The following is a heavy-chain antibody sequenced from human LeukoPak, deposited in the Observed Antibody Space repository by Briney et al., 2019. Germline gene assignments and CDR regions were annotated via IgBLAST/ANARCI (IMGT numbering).Heavy chain of an antibody. D-gene: IGHD3-3*01. J-gene: IGHJ4*02. Sequence: GASVKVSCKASGYTFTSYGISWVRQAPGQGLEWMGWISAYNGNTNYAQKLQGRVTMTTDTSTSTAYMELSSLRSEDTAVYYYASSYDLWSGYLGPDYWGQGTLVTVSS. CDR2: ISAYNGNT. CDR3: ASSYDLWSGYLGPDY. CDR1: GYTFTSYG. V-gene: IGHV1-18*01.